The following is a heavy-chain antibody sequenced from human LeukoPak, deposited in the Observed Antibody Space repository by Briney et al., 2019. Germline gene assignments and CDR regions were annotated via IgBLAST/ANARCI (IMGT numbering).Heavy chain of an antibody. CDR2: INHTGST. J-gene: IGHJ4*02. CDR1: GGSFSGY. V-gene: IGHV4-34*01. CDR3: ARSYGSGNYFGY. D-gene: IGHD3-10*01. Sequence: SETLSLTCAVYGGSFSGYWSWIRQPPGKGLEWIGEINHTGSTSYNPSLKSRVTISVNTSKNQFSLKLSSVTAADTAVYYCARSYGSGNYFGYWGQGTLVTVSS.